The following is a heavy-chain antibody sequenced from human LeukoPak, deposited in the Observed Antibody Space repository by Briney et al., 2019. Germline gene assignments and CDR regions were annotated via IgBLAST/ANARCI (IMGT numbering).Heavy chain of an antibody. CDR2: INWNGGST. CDR1: GFTFDDYG. V-gene: IGHV3-20*04. J-gene: IGHJ4*02. Sequence: SGGSLRLSCAASGFTFDDYGMSWVRQAPGKGLEWVSDINWNGGSTGYADSVKGRFTISRDNSKSTLYLQMNSLRAEDTAVYYCAKDPAQWVVWYYFDYWGQGTLVTVSS. CDR3: AKDPAQWVVWYYFDY. D-gene: IGHD6-19*01.